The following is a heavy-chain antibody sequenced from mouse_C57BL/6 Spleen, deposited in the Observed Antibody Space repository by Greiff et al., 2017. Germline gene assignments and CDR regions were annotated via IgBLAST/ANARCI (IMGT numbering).Heavy chain of an antibody. CDR1: GYTFTSYW. J-gene: IGHJ2*01. D-gene: IGHD2-4*01. CDR2: IDPSDSYT. CDR3: ARKGGYDYDDFDY. Sequence: QVQLQQPGAELVMPGASVKLSCKASGYTFTSYWMHWVKQRPGQGLEWIGEIDPSDSYTNYNQKFKGKSTLTVDKSSSTAYMQLSSLTSEDSAVYYCARKGGYDYDDFDYWGQGTTLTGSS. V-gene: IGHV1-69*01.